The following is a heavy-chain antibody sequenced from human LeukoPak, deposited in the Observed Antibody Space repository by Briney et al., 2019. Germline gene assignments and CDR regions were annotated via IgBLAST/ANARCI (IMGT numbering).Heavy chain of an antibody. Sequence: GASVKVSCKGCGCTFTSYYMHWVRQAPGQGREWVGIINPRCGSTSYAQKFQGRVTMTRDTSTSTVNMELSSLRSEDTAVYYCAREGITGTTVVYWGQGTLVTASS. D-gene: IGHD1-20*01. V-gene: IGHV1-46*01. CDR2: INPRCGST. CDR3: AREGITGTTVVY. J-gene: IGHJ4*02. CDR1: GCTFTSYY.